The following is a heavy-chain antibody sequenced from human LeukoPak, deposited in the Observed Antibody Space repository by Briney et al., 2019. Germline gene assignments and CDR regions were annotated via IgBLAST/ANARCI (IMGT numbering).Heavy chain of an antibody. CDR1: GYTFTGYY. J-gene: IGHJ3*02. CDR2: INPNSGGT. D-gene: IGHD1-26*01. CDR3: ASAAGGSSQGAFDI. Sequence: ASVTVSCKASGYTFTGYYMHWVRQAPGQGLEWMGWINPNSGGTNYAQKFQGRVTMTRDTSISTAYMELSRLRSDDTAVYYCASAAGGSSQGAFDIWGQGTMVTVSS. V-gene: IGHV1-2*02.